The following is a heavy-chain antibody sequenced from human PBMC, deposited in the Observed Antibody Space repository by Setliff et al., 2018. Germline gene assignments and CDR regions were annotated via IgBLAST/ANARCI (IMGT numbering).Heavy chain of an antibody. J-gene: IGHJ1*01. CDR3: VRSSVEATYGPTSESGEYFQI. V-gene: IGHV1-69*13. CDR2: IIPTFETT. Sequence: GASVKVSCKASGGTFSTYSLAWVRRAPGQGLEWLGRIIPTFETTNYAQKFQGRVTITADESSGTVYMALSSLRYDDTAVYYCVRSSVEATYGPTSESGEYFQIWGQGTLVTVSS. CDR1: GGTFSTYS. D-gene: IGHD1-26*01.